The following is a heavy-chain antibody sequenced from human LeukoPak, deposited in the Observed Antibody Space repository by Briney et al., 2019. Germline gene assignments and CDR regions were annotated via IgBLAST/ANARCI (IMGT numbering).Heavy chain of an antibody. CDR2: ISAYSGNT. Sequence: ASVKVSCKASGYTFTSYGITWVRQAPGQGLEWMGWISAYSGNTNFAQKLQGRVTMTTDTSTSTAYMDLRSLRSDDTAVYYCARDFAYDSGSSSFAGFWGQGTLVTVSS. CDR3: ARDFAYDSGSSSFAGF. V-gene: IGHV1-18*01. J-gene: IGHJ4*02. D-gene: IGHD3-10*01. CDR1: GYTFTSYG.